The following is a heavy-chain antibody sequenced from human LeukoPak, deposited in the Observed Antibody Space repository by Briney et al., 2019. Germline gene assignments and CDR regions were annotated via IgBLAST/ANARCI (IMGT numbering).Heavy chain of an antibody. CDR2: INSDGSST. CDR3: AENYYDSSGYFGY. CDR1: GFTFSSYW. J-gene: IGHJ4*02. Sequence: QPGGSLRLSCAASGFTFSSYWMHWVRQAPGKGLVWVSRINSDGSSTSYADSVKGRFTISRDNAKNTLHLQMNSLRAEDTAVYYCAENYYDSSGYFGYWGQGTLVTVSS. V-gene: IGHV3-74*01. D-gene: IGHD3-22*01.